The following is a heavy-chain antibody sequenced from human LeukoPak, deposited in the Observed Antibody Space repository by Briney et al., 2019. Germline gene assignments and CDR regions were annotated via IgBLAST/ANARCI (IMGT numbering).Heavy chain of an antibody. CDR1: GGTFNSYA. D-gene: IGHD2-2*01. Sequence: SVKVSCKASGGTFNSYAISWVRQAPGQGLEWMGGIILIFGTANYAQKFQGRVTITTDESTSTAYMELSSLRSEDTAVYYCARGEVKYCSSTSCYSAHDAFDIWGQGTMITVSS. J-gene: IGHJ3*02. CDR3: ARGEVKYCSSTSCYSAHDAFDI. V-gene: IGHV1-69*05. CDR2: IILIFGTA.